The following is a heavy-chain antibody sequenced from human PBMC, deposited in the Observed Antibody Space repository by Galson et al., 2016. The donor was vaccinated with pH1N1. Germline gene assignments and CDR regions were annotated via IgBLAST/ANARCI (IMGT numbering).Heavy chain of an antibody. CDR2: ISRMFGAP. D-gene: IGHD1-26*01. V-gene: IGHV1-69*05. CDR1: GYTFTTYG. J-gene: IGHJ4*02. CDR3: ARGGSYYDY. Sequence: SVKVSCKASGYTFTTYGVTWVRQAPGQGLESMGGISRMFGAPNYAHHFQDRVTITTDDSTSTAYMELMSLRSEDTAVYYCARGGSYYDYWGQGTLVTVAS.